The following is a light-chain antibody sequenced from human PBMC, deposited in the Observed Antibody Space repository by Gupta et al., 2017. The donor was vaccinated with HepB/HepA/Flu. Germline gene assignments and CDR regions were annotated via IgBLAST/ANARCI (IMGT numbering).Light chain of an antibody. CDR2: EVS. J-gene: IGLJ3*02. Sequence: SALTPPPSASGSPGQPSTISCTGTSSDVGGYNYVSWYQQHPGKAPKLIIYEVSKRPSGVPDRFSGSKSGNTASLTVSGLQAEDEADYYCSSYAGTTPVVFGGGTKVTVL. CDR3: SSYAGTTPVV. V-gene: IGLV2-8*01. CDR1: SSDVGGYNY.